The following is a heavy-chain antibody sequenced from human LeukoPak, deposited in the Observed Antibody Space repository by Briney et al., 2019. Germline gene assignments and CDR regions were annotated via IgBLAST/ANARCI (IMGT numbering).Heavy chain of an antibody. CDR1: GYTFTSYY. V-gene: IGHV1-46*01. CDR2: INPSGGST. CDR3: AREGRVSGSYDHYYYMVV. D-gene: IGHD3-16*01. Sequence: GASVKVSCKASGYTFTSYYMHWVRQAPGQGLEWMGIINPSGGSTSYAQKFQGRVTITRNTSISTAYMELSSLRSEDTAVYYCAREGRVSGSYDHYYYMVVWGKGTTVTVSS. J-gene: IGHJ6*03.